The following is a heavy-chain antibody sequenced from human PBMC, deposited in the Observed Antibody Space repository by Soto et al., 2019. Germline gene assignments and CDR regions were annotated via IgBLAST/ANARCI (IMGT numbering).Heavy chain of an antibody. CDR3: AKGVARHFAY. Sequence: GGSLKISCAASGFTFSNYAMRWVRQAPGKGLEWVSGISSSGDTTYYADSVKGRFTISRDNSKNTVYLQMYSLRAEDTAIYHGAKGVARHFAYWGQGTLVTVSP. V-gene: IGHV3-23*01. CDR2: ISSSGDTT. CDR1: GFTFSNYA. J-gene: IGHJ4*02.